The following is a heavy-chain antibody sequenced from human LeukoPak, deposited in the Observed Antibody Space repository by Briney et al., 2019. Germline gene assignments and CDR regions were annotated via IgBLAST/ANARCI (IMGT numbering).Heavy chain of an antibody. CDR3: VKDIQLST. Sequence: SGGSLRLSCAASGFTVSSSYMSWVRQAPGKGLEWVSVIYSGGSTYYADSVKGRFTISRDNFNHTLSLQMNSLRVEDTAIYYCVKDIQLSTWGLGTMVTVSS. CDR2: IYSGGST. V-gene: IGHV3-53*01. D-gene: IGHD5-24*01. J-gene: IGHJ3*01. CDR1: GFTVSSSY.